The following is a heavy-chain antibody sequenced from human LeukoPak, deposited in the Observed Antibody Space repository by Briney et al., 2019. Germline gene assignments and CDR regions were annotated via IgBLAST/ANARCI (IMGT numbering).Heavy chain of an antibody. J-gene: IGHJ4*02. D-gene: IGHD3-10*01. V-gene: IGHV3-7*01. CDR1: GFTFSSYW. Sequence: GGSLRLSCAASGFTFSSYWMTWVRQAPGKGLEGVANIKQDGSEKYYVDSVKGRFTISRDNAKNSLYLQMNSLRADDTAVYYCARDKSGSGRHMAGLRWGQGTLVTVSS. CDR3: ARDKSGSGRHMAGLR. CDR2: IKQDGSEK.